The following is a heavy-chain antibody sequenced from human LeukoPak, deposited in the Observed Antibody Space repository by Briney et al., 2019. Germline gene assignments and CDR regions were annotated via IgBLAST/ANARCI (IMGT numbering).Heavy chain of an antibody. J-gene: IGHJ4*02. D-gene: IGHD4-17*01. CDR2: ISGSGGST. CDR1: RFTFSSYG. V-gene: IGHV3-23*01. CDR3: AKKGLTVTTYYFDY. Sequence: GGSLRLSCAASRFTFSSYGMNWVRPAPGKGLEWVSAISGSGGSTYYADSVKGRFTISRDKSKNTLYLQMNSLRAEDTAVYYCAKKGLTVTTYYFDYWGQGTLVTVSS.